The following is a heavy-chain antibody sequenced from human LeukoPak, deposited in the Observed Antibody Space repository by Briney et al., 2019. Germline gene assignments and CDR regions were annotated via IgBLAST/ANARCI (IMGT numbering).Heavy chain of an antibody. Sequence: GESLKISCKGSGYSFTSYWIGWVRQMPGKGLEWMGIMYPGDSDSRYSPSFEGQVTISADKSISTAYLQWSSLKASDTAIYHCARWVTADRGKKDAFDIWGQGTMVTVSS. J-gene: IGHJ3*02. D-gene: IGHD2-21*02. V-gene: IGHV5-51*01. CDR1: GYSFTSYW. CDR3: ARWVTADRGKKDAFDI. CDR2: MYPGDSDS.